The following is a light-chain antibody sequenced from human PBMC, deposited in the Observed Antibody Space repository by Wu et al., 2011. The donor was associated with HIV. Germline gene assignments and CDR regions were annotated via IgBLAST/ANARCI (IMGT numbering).Light chain of an antibody. CDR1: QNVDTN. J-gene: IGKJ5*01. CDR2: GAS. Sequence: EIVMTQSPVTLSVSPGERATLSCRASQNVDTNLVWYQHKPGQAPRLLIYGASTRAAGIAARFSGSGSGTDFTLTISSLEPEDFAVYYCQQSSNWPLTFGQGTRLEIK. CDR3: QQSSNWPLT. V-gene: IGKV3-11*01.